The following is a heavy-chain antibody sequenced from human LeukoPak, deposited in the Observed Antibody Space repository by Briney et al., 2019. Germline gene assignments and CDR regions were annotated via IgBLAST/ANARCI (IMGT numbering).Heavy chain of an antibody. CDR3: ARPPEYYDSSGYYQYYFDY. CDR1: GYTLTELS. V-gene: IGHV1-24*01. J-gene: IGHJ4*02. D-gene: IGHD3-22*01. Sequence: ASVKVSCKVSGYTLTELSMHWVRQAPGKGLEWMGGFDPEDGETIYAQKFQGRVTMTEDTSTDTAYMELSSLRSEDTAVYYCARPPEYYDSSGYYQYYFDYWGQGTLVTVSS. CDR2: FDPEDGET.